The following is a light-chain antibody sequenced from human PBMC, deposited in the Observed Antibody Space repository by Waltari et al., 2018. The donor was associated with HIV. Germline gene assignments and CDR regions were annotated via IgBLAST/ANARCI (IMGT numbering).Light chain of an antibody. J-gene: IGKJ1*01. V-gene: IGKV1-6*01. CDR2: ATY. Sequence: AIQMTQSPSSLSASVGDRVTITCRASQVTRNDLAWYQQKPGEAPKLLIYATYFLHSGVPSRFSGSGSGTEFTLTISSLQPEDFATYYCLQNSNYSWTFGQGTKVEIK. CDR1: QVTRND. CDR3: LQNSNYSWT.